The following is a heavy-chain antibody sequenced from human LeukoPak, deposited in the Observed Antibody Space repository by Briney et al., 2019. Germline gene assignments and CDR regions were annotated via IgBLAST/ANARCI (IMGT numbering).Heavy chain of an antibody. CDR2: IIPIFGTA. V-gene: IGHV1-69*13. CDR3: ARAPFDWLFLDY. Sequence: SVKVSCKASGGTFSSYAISWVRQAPGQGLEWMGGIIPIFGTANYAQKFQGRVTITAGESTSTAYMELSSLRSEDTAVYYCARAPFDWLFLDYWGQGTLVTVSS. D-gene: IGHD3-9*01. CDR1: GGTFSSYA. J-gene: IGHJ4*02.